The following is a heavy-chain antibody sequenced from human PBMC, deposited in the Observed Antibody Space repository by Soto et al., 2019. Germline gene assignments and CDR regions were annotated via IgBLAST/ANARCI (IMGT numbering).Heavy chain of an antibody. D-gene: IGHD3-10*01. CDR1: GFTFSSYA. J-gene: IGHJ6*03. V-gene: IGHV3-23*01. Sequence: EVQLLESGGGLVQPGGSLRLSCVASGFTFSSYAMSWVRQVPGKGLEWVSSISGSDGSTNYADSVKGRFTISRDNSKKTLYLQMSSLRVEDTAVYYCATYRAIRGVISYDMDFWGKGTTVTVSS. CDR3: ATYRAIRGVISYDMDF. CDR2: ISGSDGST.